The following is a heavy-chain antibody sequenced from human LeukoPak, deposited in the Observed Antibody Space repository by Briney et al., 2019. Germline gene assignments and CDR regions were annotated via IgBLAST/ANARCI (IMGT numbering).Heavy chain of an antibody. CDR2: ISYDGSNK. D-gene: IGHD6-19*01. Sequence: PGRSLRLSCAASGFTFSSYAMHWVRQAPGKGLEWVAVISYDGSNKYYADSVKGRFTVSRDNAKDSLNLQMNYLRDEDTAVYYCARGSLRSGSLIDYWGQGTLVTVSS. J-gene: IGHJ4*02. V-gene: IGHV3-30-3*01. CDR3: ARGSLRSGSLIDY. CDR1: GFTFSSYA.